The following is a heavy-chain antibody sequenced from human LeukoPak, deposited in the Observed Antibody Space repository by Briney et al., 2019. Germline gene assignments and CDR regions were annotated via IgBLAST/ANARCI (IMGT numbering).Heavy chain of an antibody. CDR1: GFTFSSNA. CDR2: ISGSGGST. D-gene: IGHD3-10*01. V-gene: IGHV3-23*01. J-gene: IGHJ4*02. CDR3: AKDRNYGSRRDDY. Sequence: GGSLRLSCAASGFTFSSNAMSWVRQAPGKGLEWVSAISGSGGSTYYADSVKGRFTISRDNSKNTFYLQMNSLRVEDTAVYYCAKDRNYGSRRDDYWGQGTLVTVSS.